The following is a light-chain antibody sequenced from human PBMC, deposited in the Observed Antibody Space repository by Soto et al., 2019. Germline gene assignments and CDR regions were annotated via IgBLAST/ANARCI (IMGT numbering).Light chain of an antibody. CDR3: QQCRNWPIT. CDR1: QNVYNN. J-gene: IGKJ4*01. CDR2: DAS. Sequence: EIVMTQSPATLSVSPGERATLSCKASQNVYNNLAWYQQRPGQPPRLLIYDASTRATGISGRFSGSGYGTEFTLTISSLQSEDFAVYFCQQCRNWPITFGGGTKVEIK. V-gene: IGKV3-15*01.